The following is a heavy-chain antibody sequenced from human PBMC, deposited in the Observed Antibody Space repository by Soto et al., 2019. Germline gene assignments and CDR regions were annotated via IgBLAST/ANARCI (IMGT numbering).Heavy chain of an antibody. CDR3: ARDRGCCSGGSSCSFDY. J-gene: IGHJ4*02. D-gene: IGHD2-15*01. CDR1: GFTFSSYA. V-gene: IGHV3-30-3*01. CDR2: ISYDGSNK. Sequence: QVQLVESGGGVVQPGRSLRLSCAASGFTFSSYAMHWVRQAPGKGLEWVAVISYDGSNKYYADSVKGRFTISRDNSKNTLYLQMNSLRAEDTAVYYCARDRGCCSGGSSCSFDYWGQGTLVTVSS.